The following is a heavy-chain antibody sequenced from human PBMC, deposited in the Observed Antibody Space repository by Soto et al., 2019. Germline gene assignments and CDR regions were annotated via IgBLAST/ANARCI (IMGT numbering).Heavy chain of an antibody. J-gene: IGHJ4*02. CDR1: GYTFTSYD. CDR3: ARGGEAAAGIDY. V-gene: IGHV1-8*01. CDR2: MNPNSGNT. Sequence: AAVKVSCKASGYTFTSYDINWVRQATGQGLEWIGWMNPNSGNTGYAQKFQGRVTMTRNTSISTAYMELSSLRSEDTAVYYCARGGEAAAGIDYWGQGTMVTVYS. D-gene: IGHD6-13*01.